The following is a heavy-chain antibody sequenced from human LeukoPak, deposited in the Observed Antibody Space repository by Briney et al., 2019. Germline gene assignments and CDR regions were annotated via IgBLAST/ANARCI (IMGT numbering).Heavy chain of an antibody. Sequence: PGGSLRLSCAASEFTFSDYYMSWIRQAPGKGLEWVSYISSSGSTIYYADSVKGRFTISRDNARNSLYLQMNSLRAEDTAVYYCVRDYRACFDYWGQGTLVTVSS. J-gene: IGHJ4*02. CDR3: VRDYRACFDY. D-gene: IGHD3-16*02. CDR1: EFTFSDYY. CDR2: ISSSGSTI. V-gene: IGHV3-11*01.